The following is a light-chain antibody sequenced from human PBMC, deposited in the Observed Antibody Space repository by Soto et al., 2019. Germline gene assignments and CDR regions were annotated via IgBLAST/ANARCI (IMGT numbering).Light chain of an antibody. CDR1: SSNVGSNT. J-gene: IGLJ3*02. CDR2: NND. Sequence: QSVLTQPPSASGTPGQRVTISCSGGSSNVGSNTVSWYQQLPGKAPNLLIFNNDQRPSGVPDRFSGSKSGTSASLAVSGLQSADEADYYCAAWDDSLNGPLFGGGTKVTVL. V-gene: IGLV1-44*01. CDR3: AAWDDSLNGPL.